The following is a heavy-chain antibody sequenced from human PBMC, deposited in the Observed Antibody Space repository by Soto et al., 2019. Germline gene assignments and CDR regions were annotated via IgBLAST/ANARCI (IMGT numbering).Heavy chain of an antibody. Sequence: SETLSLTCTVSGGSISSYYWSWIRQPPGKGLEGMGNIYYSGSTNYNPSLKSRVTISVDTSKYHFSLKLGSVTAADTAVYYCARQVSSPDYYYYYYMDVWGKGTTVTVSS. CDR1: GGSISSYY. CDR2: IYYSGST. V-gene: IGHV4-59*08. D-gene: IGHD6-13*01. J-gene: IGHJ6*03. CDR3: ARQVSSPDYYYYYYMDV.